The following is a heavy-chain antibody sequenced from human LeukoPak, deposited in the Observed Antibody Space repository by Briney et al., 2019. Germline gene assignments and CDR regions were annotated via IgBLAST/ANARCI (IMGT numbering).Heavy chain of an antibody. J-gene: IGHJ4*02. Sequence: GGSLRLSCAASGFTFSSYAMSWVRQAPGKGLEWVSAISGSGGSTYYADSVKGRFTISRDNSKNTLYLQMNSVRAEDTAVYYCAKDRLADYVWGSYRYYFDYWGQGTLVTVSS. CDR3: AKDRLADYVWGSYRYYFDY. CDR1: GFTFSSYA. V-gene: IGHV3-23*01. D-gene: IGHD3-16*02. CDR2: ISGSGGST.